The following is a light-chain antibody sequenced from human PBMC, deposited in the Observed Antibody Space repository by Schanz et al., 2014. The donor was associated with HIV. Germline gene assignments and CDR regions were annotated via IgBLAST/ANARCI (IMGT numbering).Light chain of an antibody. CDR1: SSDVGSYNL. CDR3: GSFTARDTWV. CDR2: DVS. V-gene: IGLV2-14*02. Sequence: QSALTQPASVSGSPGQSITISCTGTSSDVGSYNLVSWYQQHPGKAPKLMIYDVSNRPSGVSNRFSGSKSGNVASLTISGLQADDEADYYCGSFTARDTWVFGGGTKLTVL. J-gene: IGLJ2*01.